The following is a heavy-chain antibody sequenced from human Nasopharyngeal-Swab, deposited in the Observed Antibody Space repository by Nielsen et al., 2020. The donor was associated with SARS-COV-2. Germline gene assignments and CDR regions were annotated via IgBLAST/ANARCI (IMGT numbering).Heavy chain of an antibody. CDR1: GFTFSSYS. Sequence: GGSLRLSCAASGFTFSSYSMNWVRQAPGKGREWVSYISSSSSTIYYDDSVKGRFTISRDNAKNSLYLKMNSLRAEDTAVYYCARSSVAARLVYFYYYGMDVWGQGTTVTVSS. CDR2: ISSSSSTI. J-gene: IGHJ6*02. CDR3: ARSSVAARLVYFYYYGMDV. V-gene: IGHV3-48*04. D-gene: IGHD6-6*01.